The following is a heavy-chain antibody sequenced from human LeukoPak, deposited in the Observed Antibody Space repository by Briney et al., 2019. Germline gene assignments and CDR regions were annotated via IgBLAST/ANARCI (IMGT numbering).Heavy chain of an antibody. V-gene: IGHV3-7*01. J-gene: IGHJ4*02. Sequence: GGSLRLSCAASGFTLSSYWIAWVRQAPGKGLEWVANIKQDGSEKYYVESVKGRLTISRDNAKNSLYLQMNRLRAEDTAVYYCARDLSWTAMDYWGQGTLVTVSS. D-gene: IGHD5-18*01. CDR1: GFTLSSYW. CDR2: IKQDGSEK. CDR3: ARDLSWTAMDY.